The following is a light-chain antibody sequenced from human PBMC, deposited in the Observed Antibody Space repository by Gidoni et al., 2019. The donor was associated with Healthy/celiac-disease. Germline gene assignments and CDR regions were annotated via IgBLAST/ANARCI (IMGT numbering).Light chain of an antibody. V-gene: IGKV4-1*01. CDR3: QQYYSTPFT. CDR2: WAS. CDR1: QSVLYSSNNKNY. Sequence: DIVMTQSPDSLAVSLAERATINCNSSQSVLYSSNNKNYLAWYQQKPGQPPKLLIYWASTRESGVPDRFSGSGSGTDFTLTISSLQDEDVAVYYCQQYYSTPFTFGPGTKVDIK. J-gene: IGKJ3*01.